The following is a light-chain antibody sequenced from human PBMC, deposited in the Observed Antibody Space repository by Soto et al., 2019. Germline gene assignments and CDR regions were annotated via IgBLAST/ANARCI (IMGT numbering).Light chain of an antibody. CDR1: VGL. CDR3: CLYVGGRTYV. CDR2: DDT. V-gene: IGLV2-23*01. Sequence: QSALTQPASVSGSPGQSFTISCTGTVGLVSWYQQHPGKVPKLIIYDDTKRPSGVSSRFSGSKSGNTASLTISGLQTEDEADYYCCLYVGGRTYVFGTGTKLTVL. J-gene: IGLJ1*01.